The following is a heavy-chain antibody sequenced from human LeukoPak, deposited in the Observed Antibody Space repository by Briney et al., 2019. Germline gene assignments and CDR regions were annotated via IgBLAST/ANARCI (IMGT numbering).Heavy chain of an antibody. CDR2: ISGSGGST. D-gene: IGHD1-1*01. J-gene: IGHJ4*01. V-gene: IGHV3-23*01. CDR1: GFTFSNYA. CDR3: AKVESGAQGYFDY. Sequence: GGSLRLSCAASGFTFSNYAMSWVRQAPGKGLERVSVISGSGGSTYYAGSVKGRFTISRDNSKNTLYLQMNSLRAEDTAVYYCAKVESGAQGYFDYWGQGILVTVSS.